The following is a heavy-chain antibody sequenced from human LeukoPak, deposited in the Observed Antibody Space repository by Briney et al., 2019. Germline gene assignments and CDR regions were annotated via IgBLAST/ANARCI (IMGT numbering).Heavy chain of an antibody. CDR2: ISYDGSDK. V-gene: IGHV3-30*18. CDR3: AKVALTYYYGSAPDY. CDR1: GFTFINYG. Sequence: PGGSLRLSCVVSGFTFINYGMHWVRQAPGKGLEWVAVISYDGSDKYYADSVKGRFTISRDNSKNTLYLQMNSLRAEDTAVYYCAKVALTYYYGSAPDYWGQGTLVTVSS. J-gene: IGHJ4*02. D-gene: IGHD3-10*01.